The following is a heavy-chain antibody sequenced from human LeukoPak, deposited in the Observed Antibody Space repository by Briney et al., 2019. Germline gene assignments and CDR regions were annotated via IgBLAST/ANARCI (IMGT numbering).Heavy chain of an antibody. CDR1: GGSFSGYY. CDR2: INHSGST. D-gene: IGHD2-8*01. J-gene: IGHJ5*02. V-gene: IGHV4-34*01. CDR3: ARGGGYCTNNVCPPWFDP. Sequence: KPSETLSLTCAVYGGSFSGYYWSWIRQPPGKGLEWIGEINHSGSTHYSPSLKSRLSISVDPSKNQFSLKLSSVTAADTAVYYCARGGGYCTNNVCPPWFDPWGQGALVTVSS.